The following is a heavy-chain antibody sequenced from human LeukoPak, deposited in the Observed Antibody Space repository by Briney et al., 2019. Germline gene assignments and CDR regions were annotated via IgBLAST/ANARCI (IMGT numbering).Heavy chain of an antibody. CDR1: GFTFSSYG. CDR2: IWYDGSNK. Sequence: GRSLRLSCAASGFTFSSYGMHWVRQAPGKGLEWVAVIWYDGSNKYYADSVKGRFTISRDNSKNTLYLQMNSLRAEDTAVYYCARKYYDYVWGSYPLYGMDVWGQGTTVTVSS. J-gene: IGHJ6*02. D-gene: IGHD3-16*02. V-gene: IGHV3-33*01. CDR3: ARKYYDYVWGSYPLYGMDV.